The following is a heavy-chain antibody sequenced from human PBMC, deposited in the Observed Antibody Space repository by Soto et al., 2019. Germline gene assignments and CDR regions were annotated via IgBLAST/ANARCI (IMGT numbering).Heavy chain of an antibody. J-gene: IGHJ6*02. Sequence: GESLKISCKGSGYSFTSYWISWVRQMPGKGLEWMGRIDPSDSYTNYSPSFQGHVTISADKSISTAYLQWSSLKASDTAMYYCARLGADYYGSGTSYYYYGIDVWGQGTTVTVSS. CDR2: IDPSDSYT. V-gene: IGHV5-10-1*01. CDR1: GYSFTSYW. D-gene: IGHD3-10*01. CDR3: ARLGADYYGSGTSYYYYGIDV.